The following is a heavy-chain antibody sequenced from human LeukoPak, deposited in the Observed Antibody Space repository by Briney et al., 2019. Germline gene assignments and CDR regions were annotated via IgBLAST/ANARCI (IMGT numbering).Heavy chain of an antibody. CDR1: GGSISSGSYY. D-gene: IGHD3-10*01. CDR3: ASDSMVRGVYSYCYYYMDV. V-gene: IGHV4-61*02. J-gene: IGHJ6*03. Sequence: SQTLSLTCTVSGGSISSGSYYWSWIRQPAGKGLEWIGRIYTSGSTNYNPSLKSRVTISVDTSKNQFSLKLSSVTAADTAVYYCASDSMVRGVYSYCYYYMDVWGKGTTVTVSS. CDR2: IYTSGST.